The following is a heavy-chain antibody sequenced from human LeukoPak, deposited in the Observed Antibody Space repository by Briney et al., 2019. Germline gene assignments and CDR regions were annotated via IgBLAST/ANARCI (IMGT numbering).Heavy chain of an antibody. CDR3: AKEGSRIVGATPFDY. J-gene: IGHJ4*02. CDR1: GFTFSSYA. V-gene: IGHV3-23*01. CDR2: ISGSGGST. D-gene: IGHD1-26*01. Sequence: GGSPRLSCAASGFTFSSYAMSWVRQAPGKGLEWVSAISGSGGSTYYADSVKGRFTISRDNSKNTLYLQMNSLRAEDTAVYYCAKEGSRIVGATPFDYWGQGTLVTVSS.